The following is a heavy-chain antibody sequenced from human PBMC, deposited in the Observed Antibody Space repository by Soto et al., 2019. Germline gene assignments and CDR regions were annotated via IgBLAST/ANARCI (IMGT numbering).Heavy chain of an antibody. CDR3: ARGGGYCSGGSCYSRGAPYYCGMDV. CDR2: IYYSGST. J-gene: IGHJ6*02. CDR1: GGSISSGGYY. D-gene: IGHD2-15*01. Sequence: SETLSLTCTVSGGSISSGGYYWSWIRQHPGKGLEWIGYIYYSGSTYYNPSLKSRVTISVDTSKNQFSLKLSSVTAADTAVYYCARGGGYCSGGSCYSRGAPYYCGMDVWGQGTTVTVSS. V-gene: IGHV4-31*03.